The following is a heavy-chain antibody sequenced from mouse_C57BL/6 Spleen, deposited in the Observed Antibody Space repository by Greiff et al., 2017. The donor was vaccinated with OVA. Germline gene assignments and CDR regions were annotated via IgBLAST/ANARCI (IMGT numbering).Heavy chain of an antibody. V-gene: IGHV1-69*01. CDR1: GYTFTSYW. D-gene: IGHD1-1*01. Sequence: VQLQQPGAELVMPGASVKLSCKASGYTFTSYWMHWVQQRPGQGLEWIGEIDPSDSSTNYNQKFKGKSTLTVDKSSSTADMQISSLTSEDSAVYYFARRYYYESTPWYFDGRGTGTPGTGS. CDR2: IDPSDSST. CDR3: ARRYYYESTPWYFDG. J-gene: IGHJ1*03.